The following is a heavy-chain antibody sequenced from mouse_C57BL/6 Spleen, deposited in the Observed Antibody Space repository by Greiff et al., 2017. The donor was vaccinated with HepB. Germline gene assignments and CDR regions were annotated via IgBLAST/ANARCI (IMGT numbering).Heavy chain of an antibody. V-gene: IGHV1-59*01. CDR2: IDPSDSYT. D-gene: IGHD1-1*01. J-gene: IGHJ2*01. CDR3: ARRGDYCGSSLLYYFDY. CDR1: GYTFTSYW. Sequence: QVQLQQPGAELVRPGTSVKLSCKASGYTFTSYWMHWVKQRPGQGLEWIGVIDPSDSYTNYNHKFKGKATLTVDTSSSTAYMQLSSLTSEDSAVYYCARRGDYCGSSLLYYFDYWGQGTTLTVSS.